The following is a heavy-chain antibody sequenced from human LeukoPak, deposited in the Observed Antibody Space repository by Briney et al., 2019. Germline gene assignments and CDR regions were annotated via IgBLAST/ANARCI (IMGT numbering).Heavy chain of an antibody. CDR3: ARVWWENSSGLTYPYYFDY. J-gene: IGHJ4*02. CDR2: ISAYNGNT. D-gene: IGHD3-22*01. Sequence: ASVKVSCEASGSTFTSYGISWVRQAPGQGLEWMGWISAYNGNTNYAQKLQGRVTMTTDTSTSTAYMELRSLRSDDTAVYYCARVWWENSSGLTYPYYFDYWGQGTLVTVSS. CDR1: GSTFTSYG. V-gene: IGHV1-18*01.